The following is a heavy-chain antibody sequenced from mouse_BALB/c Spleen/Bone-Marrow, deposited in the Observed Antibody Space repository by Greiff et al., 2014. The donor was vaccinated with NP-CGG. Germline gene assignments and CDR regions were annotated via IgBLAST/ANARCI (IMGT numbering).Heavy chain of an antibody. J-gene: IGHJ4*01. Sequence: VQLQQSGAELVKPGASVKLSCKASGYTFTSYYMYWVKQRPGQGLEWIVEINPNNDGTNFNEKFKSKATPTVDKSSSTAYMQLSSLTSEDSAVYYCARAAYDPYAMDYWGQGTSVTVSS. CDR2: INPNNDGT. V-gene: IGHV1S81*02. CDR3: ARAAYDPYAMDY. CDR1: GYTFTSYY. D-gene: IGHD2-3*01.